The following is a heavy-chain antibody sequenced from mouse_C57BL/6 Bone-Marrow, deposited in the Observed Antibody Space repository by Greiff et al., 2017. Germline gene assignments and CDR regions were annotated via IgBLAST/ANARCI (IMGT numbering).Heavy chain of an antibody. D-gene: IGHD1-1*01. Sequence: VQLQQSGAELVKPGASVKMSCKASGYTFTSYWITWVKQRPGQGLEWIGDIYPGSGSTNYNEKFKSKATLTVDTSSSTAYMQLSSLTSEDSAVYYCARRAYYGSSYPYWYFDVWGTGTTVTVSS. CDR2: IYPGSGST. CDR1: GYTFTSYW. V-gene: IGHV1-55*01. CDR3: ARRAYYGSSYPYWYFDV. J-gene: IGHJ1*03.